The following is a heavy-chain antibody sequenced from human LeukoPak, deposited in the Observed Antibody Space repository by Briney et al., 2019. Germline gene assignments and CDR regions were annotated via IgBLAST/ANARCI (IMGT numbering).Heavy chain of an antibody. CDR1: GFTFSSYW. CDR2: IKVDGSEK. D-gene: IGHD3-10*01. V-gene: IGHV3-7*01. J-gene: IGHJ4*02. Sequence: GGSLRLSCTSSGFTFSSYWMSWVRQAPGKGLEWLANIKVDGSEKYYVDSVKGRFTISRDNAKNSLYLQMNSLRAEDTAVYYCARVGAATMVRAYFDYWGQGTLVTVSS. CDR3: ARVGAATMVRAYFDY.